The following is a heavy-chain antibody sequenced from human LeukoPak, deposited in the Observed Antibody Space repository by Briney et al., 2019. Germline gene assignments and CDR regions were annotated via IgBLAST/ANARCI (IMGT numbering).Heavy chain of an antibody. V-gene: IGHV4-59*01. J-gene: IGHJ4*02. D-gene: IGHD3-22*01. CDR3: ARDKRVSGHYEYYFDY. CDR2: IYYSGST. CDR1: GGSISSYY. Sequence: SETLSLTCTVSGGSISSYYWSWIRQPPGKGLVWIGYIYYSGSTNYNPSLKSRVTISVDTSKNQFSLKLSSVTAADTAVYYCARDKRVSGHYEYYFDYWGQGTLVTVSS.